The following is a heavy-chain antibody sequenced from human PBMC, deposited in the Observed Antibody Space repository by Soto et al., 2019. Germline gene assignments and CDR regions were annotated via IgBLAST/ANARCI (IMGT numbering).Heavy chain of an antibody. CDR1: GSYITSGDYH. CDR3: AGFGVGDRDDK. Sequence: QVRLQESGPGLVKASQTLSLTCSVSGSYITSGDYHWTWIRQAPGKGLEWIGYISHSETTYYSPALKNRIIISSDFSMNQISLRLNSVTAADTAVYFCAGFGVGDRDDKWGQGTLVTVSS. D-gene: IGHD2-8*01. CDR2: ISHSETT. J-gene: IGHJ4*02. V-gene: IGHV4-30-4*01.